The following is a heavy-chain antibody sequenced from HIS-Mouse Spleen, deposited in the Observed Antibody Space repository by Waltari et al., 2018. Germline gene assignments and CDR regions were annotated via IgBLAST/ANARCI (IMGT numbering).Heavy chain of an antibody. CDR3: ARVTGGGY. D-gene: IGHD3-10*01. V-gene: IGHV3-30-3*01. J-gene: IGHJ4*02. CDR1: GFTFSSYA. Sequence: QVQLVESGGGVVQPGRSLRLSCAASGFTFSSYAMHWVRQAPGKGVGWVAVISYDGSNKYYADSVKGRFTIPRDNSKNTLYLQMNSLRAEDTAVYYCARVTGGGYWGQGTLVTVSS. CDR2: ISYDGSNK.